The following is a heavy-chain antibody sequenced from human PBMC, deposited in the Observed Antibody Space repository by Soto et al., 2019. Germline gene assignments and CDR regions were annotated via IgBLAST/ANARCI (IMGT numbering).Heavy chain of an antibody. Sequence: ASVKVSCKASGYTFSSYYMHWVRQAPGQGLEWMGIINPSDGRTTYAQKFQGRVTMTRDTSTSIVYMELSSLRSEDTAVYFCARSIVVVTALDYWGQGTLVTVSS. CDR2: INPSDGRT. V-gene: IGHV1-46*01. CDR1: GYTFSSYY. D-gene: IGHD2-21*02. J-gene: IGHJ4*02. CDR3: ARSIVVVTALDY.